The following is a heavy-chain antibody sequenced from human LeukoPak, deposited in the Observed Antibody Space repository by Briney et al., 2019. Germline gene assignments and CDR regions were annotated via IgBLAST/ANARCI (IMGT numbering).Heavy chain of an antibody. V-gene: IGHV1-69*13. J-gene: IGHJ4*02. D-gene: IGHD6-13*01. CDR2: IIPIFGTA. Sequence: SVKVSCKASGGTFRTYAISWVRQAPGQGLEWMGGIIPIFGTANYAQKFQGRVTITADESTSAAYMELSSLRSEDTAMYYCARDFSSWYERPHTGFDYWGQGTLVTVSS. CDR1: GGTFRTYA. CDR3: ARDFSSWYERPHTGFDY.